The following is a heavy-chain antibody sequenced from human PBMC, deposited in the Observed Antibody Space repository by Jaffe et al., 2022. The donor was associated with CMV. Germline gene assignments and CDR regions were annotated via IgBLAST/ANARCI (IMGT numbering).Heavy chain of an antibody. CDR3: ARSTMVRGNYYYYYGMDV. CDR1: GGSFSGYY. D-gene: IGHD3-10*01. V-gene: IGHV4-34*01. Sequence: QVQLQQWGAGLLKPSETLSLTCAVYGGSFSGYYWSWIRQPPGKGLEWIGEINHSGSTNYNPSLKSRVTISVDTSKNQFSLKLSSVTAADTAVYYCARSTMVRGNYYYYYGMDVWGQGTTVTVSS. J-gene: IGHJ6*02. CDR2: INHSGST.